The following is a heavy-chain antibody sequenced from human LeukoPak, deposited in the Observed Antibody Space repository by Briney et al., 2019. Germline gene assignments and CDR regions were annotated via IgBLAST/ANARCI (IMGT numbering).Heavy chain of an antibody. Sequence: GGSLRLSCGASGFTFSNYGMLWVRQAPGKGLEWVAFIRYDGSNKYYADSVKGRFTISRDNSKNTLYLQMNSLRAEDTAVYYCATTMVRGVIMADYWGQGTLVTVSP. D-gene: IGHD3-10*01. CDR1: GFTFSNYG. CDR2: IRYDGSNK. CDR3: ATTMVRGVIMADY. J-gene: IGHJ4*02. V-gene: IGHV3-30*02.